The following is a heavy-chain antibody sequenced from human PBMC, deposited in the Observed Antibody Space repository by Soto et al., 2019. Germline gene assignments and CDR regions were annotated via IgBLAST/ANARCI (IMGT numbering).Heavy chain of an antibody. J-gene: IGHJ4*02. CDR3: AIIGSGDYSDFDY. CDR2: IRPNDGHT. Sequence: ASVKVSCKGLGYTFTSYGISWARQAPGQGPEWMGWIRPNDGHTNYAQKFQDRVTMTRDTSTTTVYMDLRSLGSDDTAVYYCAIIGSGDYSDFDYWGQGTLVTVSS. V-gene: IGHV1-18*01. CDR1: GYTFTSYG. D-gene: IGHD4-4*01.